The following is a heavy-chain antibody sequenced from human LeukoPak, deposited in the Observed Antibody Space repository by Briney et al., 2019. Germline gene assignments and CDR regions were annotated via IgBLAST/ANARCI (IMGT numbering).Heavy chain of an antibody. J-gene: IGHJ4*02. D-gene: IGHD1-26*01. CDR2: INHSVNT. V-gene: IGHV4-34*01. CDR3: ARQGGSYYAIDD. CDR1: GGSLSDYS. Sequence: PSETLSLTCGVYGGSLSDYSWSWIRQPPGKGLEFIGEINHSVNTNFNPSLKCRVTISVDTSKTQVSLRLSSVPAADTAVYYCARQGGSYYAIDDWGQGTLVTVSS.